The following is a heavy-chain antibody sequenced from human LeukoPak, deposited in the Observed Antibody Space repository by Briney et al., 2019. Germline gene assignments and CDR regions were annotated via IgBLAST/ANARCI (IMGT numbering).Heavy chain of an antibody. CDR1: GFTFTSYA. CDR3: ASPLTSLGLS. V-gene: IGHV1-3*01. Sequence: GGSLRLSCAASGFTFTSYAMHWVRQAPGQRLEWMGWINAGNGNTKYSQKFQGRVTITRDTSASTAYMELSSLRSEDTAVYYCASPLTSLGLSWGQGTLVTVSS. D-gene: IGHD6-6*01. J-gene: IGHJ5*02. CDR2: INAGNGNT.